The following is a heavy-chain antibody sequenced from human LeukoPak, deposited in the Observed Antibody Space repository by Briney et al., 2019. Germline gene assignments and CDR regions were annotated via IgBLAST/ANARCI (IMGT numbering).Heavy chain of an antibody. CDR2: ITNDGSST. CDR1: GLTFSSHW. D-gene: IGHD1-26*01. V-gene: IGHV3-74*01. J-gene: IGHJ4*02. Sequence: GGSLRLSRAASGLTFSSHWMHWVRQAPGKGLVWVPRITNDGSSTTYADSVKGRFTISRDNSKNTLYLQVNSLRAEDTAVYYCAKGGKWDVTPFDYWGQGTLVTVSS. CDR3: AKGGKWDVTPFDY.